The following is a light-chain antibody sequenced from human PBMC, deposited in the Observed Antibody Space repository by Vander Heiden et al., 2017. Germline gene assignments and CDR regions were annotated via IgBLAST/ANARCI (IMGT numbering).Light chain of an antibody. V-gene: IGLV3-25*03. J-gene: IGLJ1*01. CDR1: ALPKQY. CDR3: QSADSSGTYV. CDR2: KDS. Sequence: SYELTQPPSVSVSPGQTARITCSGDALPKQYVYWDQRKPGQAPVVVIYKDSERPSGIPERFSGSSSGTTVTLTISGVQAEDEADYYCQSADSSGTYVFGTETKVTVL.